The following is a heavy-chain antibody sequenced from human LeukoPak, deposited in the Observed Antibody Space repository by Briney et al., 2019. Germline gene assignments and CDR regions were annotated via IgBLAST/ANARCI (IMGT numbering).Heavy chain of an antibody. Sequence: GGSLRLSCSASGFTFNSYPVHWVRQAPGKGLEYVSGISRNGGSTYYADSVKGRFTISRDNSKNTLYLQMSSLRAEDTAVYYCVKESGFMVAPNSAFDIWAKGQWSPSLQ. V-gene: IGHV3-64D*06. CDR2: ISRNGGST. J-gene: IGHJ3*02. CDR3: VKESGFMVAPNSAFDI. CDR1: GFTFNSYP. D-gene: IGHD4/OR15-4a*01.